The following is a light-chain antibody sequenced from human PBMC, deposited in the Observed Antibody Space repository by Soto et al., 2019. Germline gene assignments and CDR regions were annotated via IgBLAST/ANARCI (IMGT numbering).Light chain of an antibody. J-gene: IGKJ1*01. CDR2: TGS. CDR1: QAIDSW. CDR3: QQYNDYSAWT. Sequence: DIQMTQSPSSVSASVGDRVTITCRASQAIDSWLAWYQQKPGEAPKLLIFTGSLLHSGVPPRFSGSGSGTDFTLTISSLRPDDFATYYCQQYNDYSAWTFGQGTKVDIK. V-gene: IGKV1-12*01.